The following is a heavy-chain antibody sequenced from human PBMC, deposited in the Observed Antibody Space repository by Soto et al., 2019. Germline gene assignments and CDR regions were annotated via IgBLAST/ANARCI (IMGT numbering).Heavy chain of an antibody. V-gene: IGHV1-69*08. J-gene: IGHJ5*02. CDR3: AKKRIGRWGQWFEP. Sequence: QXQLVQSGAEVKKXXXXVXXXXXXXXXTFXTXXXXXVRXXPGQGLDWMRAIIPMLGTKNYAQKFQGKVTLTADKSASTVYMELSSLTSADTALYYCAKKRIGRWGQWFEPWGQATLVTVSA. D-gene: IGHD3-16*01. CDR1: XXTFXTXX. CDR2: IIPMLGTK.